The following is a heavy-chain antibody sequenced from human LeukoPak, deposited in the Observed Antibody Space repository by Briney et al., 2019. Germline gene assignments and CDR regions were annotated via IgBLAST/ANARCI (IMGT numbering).Heavy chain of an antibody. CDR3: SNALTGY. CDR1: GFNFADYA. D-gene: IGHD2-8*02. V-gene: IGHV3-49*04. J-gene: IGHJ4*02. CDR2: IRNKVYGGTP. Sequence: GGSLRLSCTTSGFNFADYAMSWVRQAPGKGLEWVGFIRNKVYGGTPEYAASVKGRFTISRDDSKSIAYLQMNSLKTEDTAVCYCSNALTGYWGQGTLVTVSS.